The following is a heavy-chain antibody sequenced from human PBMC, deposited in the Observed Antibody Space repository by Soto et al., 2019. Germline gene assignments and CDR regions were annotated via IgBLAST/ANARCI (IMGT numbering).Heavy chain of an antibody. D-gene: IGHD3-10*01. J-gene: IGHJ4*02. CDR1: GFTFSSYS. V-gene: IGHV3-21*01. Sequence: PGGSLRLSCAASGFTFSSYSMNWVRQAPGKGLEWVSSISSSSSYIYYADSVKGRFTISRDNAKNSLYLQMNSLRAEDTAVYYCARIPYGSGSYYNPPPDYWGQGTLVTVS. CDR2: ISSSSSYI. CDR3: ARIPYGSGSYYNPPPDY.